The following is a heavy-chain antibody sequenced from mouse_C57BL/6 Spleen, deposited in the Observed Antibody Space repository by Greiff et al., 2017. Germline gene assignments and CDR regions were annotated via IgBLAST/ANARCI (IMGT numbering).Heavy chain of an antibody. D-gene: IGHD1-1*01. J-gene: IGHJ4*01. CDR1: GYAFSSSW. CDR3: ARFYYYGSSLYAMDY. Sequence: QVQLQQSGPELVKPGASVKISCKASGYAFSSSWMNWVKQRPGKGLEWIGRIYPGDGDTNYNGKFKGKATLTADKSSSTAYMQLSSLTSEDSAVYFCARFYYYGSSLYAMDYWGQGTSVTVSS. CDR2: IYPGDGDT. V-gene: IGHV1-82*01.